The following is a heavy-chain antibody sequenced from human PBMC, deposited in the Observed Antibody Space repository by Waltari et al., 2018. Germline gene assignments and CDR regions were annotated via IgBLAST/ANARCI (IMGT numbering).Heavy chain of an antibody. CDR2: IYHSGST. Sequence: QVQLQESGPGLVKPSETLSLTCAVSGYSISSGYYWGWIRQPPGKGLEWIGSIYHSGSTYYNPSLKRRVTMSVDTTKNQCSLKLSAVTAADTAVYYCARQLYYYGSGNWFDPWGQGTLVTVSS. CDR1: GYSISSGYY. CDR3: ARQLYYYGSGNWFDP. V-gene: IGHV4-38-2*01. D-gene: IGHD3-10*01. J-gene: IGHJ5*02.